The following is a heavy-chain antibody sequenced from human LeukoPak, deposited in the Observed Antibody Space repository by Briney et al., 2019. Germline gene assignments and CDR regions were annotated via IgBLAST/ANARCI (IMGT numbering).Heavy chain of an antibody. CDR1: DDSISDYY. CDR2: FHNSGTS. D-gene: IGHD3-16*01. V-gene: IGHV4-59*01. Sequence: PSEPLSLTCTVSDDSISDYYRGWIRQPPRKGLEWIGYFHNSGTSTYNPSLKSRVTISADTSKNQFSLKLNSLTTADTAVYYCTRGAGWLIDYWGQGILVTVSS. J-gene: IGHJ4*02. CDR3: TRGAGWLIDY.